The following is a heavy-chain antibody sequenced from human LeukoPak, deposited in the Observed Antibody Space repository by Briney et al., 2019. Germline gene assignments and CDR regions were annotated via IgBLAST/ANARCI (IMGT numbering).Heavy chain of an antibody. V-gene: IGHV4-59*01. CDR2: IYYSGST. D-gene: IGHD3-3*01. J-gene: IGHJ4*02. CDR3: ARVVADFWSGQYYFDY. CDR1: GGSISSYC. Sequence: PSETLSLTCTVSGGSISSYCWSWIRQPPGKGLEWIGCIYYSGSTNYNPSLKSRVTISVDTSKNQFSLKLNSVTAGDTAVFYCARVVADFWSGQYYFDYWGQGTLVTVSS.